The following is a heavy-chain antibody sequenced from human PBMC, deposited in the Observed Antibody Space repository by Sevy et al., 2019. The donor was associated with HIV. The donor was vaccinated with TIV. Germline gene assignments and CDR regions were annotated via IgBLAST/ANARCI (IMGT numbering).Heavy chain of an antibody. CDR1: GFTFSDYY. D-gene: IGHD6-6*01. CDR2: ISSSSSYT. V-gene: IGHV3-11*06. Sequence: GGSLRLSCAASGFTFSDYYMSWIRQAPGKGLEWVSYISSSSSYTNYADSVKGRFTISRDNAKNSLYLQMNSLRAEDTAVYYCARERSIAARVHYYYYGMDVWGQRTTVTVSS. CDR3: ARERSIAARVHYYYYGMDV. J-gene: IGHJ6*02.